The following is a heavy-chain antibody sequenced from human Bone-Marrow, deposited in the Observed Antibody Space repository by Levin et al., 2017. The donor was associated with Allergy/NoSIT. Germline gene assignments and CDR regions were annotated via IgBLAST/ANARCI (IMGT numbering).Heavy chain of an antibody. CDR3: AKGQMGAVAGRDWFDP. V-gene: IGHV3-30*18. Sequence: PGGSLRLSCAASGFTFSSYGMHWVRQAPGKGLEWVAVISYDGSNKYYADSVKGRFTISRDNSKNTLYLQMNSLRAEDTAVYYCAKGQMGAVAGRDWFDPWGQGTLVTVSS. J-gene: IGHJ5*02. CDR1: GFTFSSYG. D-gene: IGHD6-19*01. CDR2: ISYDGSNK.